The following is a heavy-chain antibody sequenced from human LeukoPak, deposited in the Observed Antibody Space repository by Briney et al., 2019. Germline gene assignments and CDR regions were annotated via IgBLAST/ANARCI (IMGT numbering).Heavy chain of an antibody. Sequence: PGGSLRLSCAASGFTFSSYAMHWVRQAPGKGLEWVAVISYDGSNKYYADSVKGRFTISRDNSKNTLYLQMNSLRAEDTAVYYCARDPLVGTRYAFDIWGQGTMVTVSS. CDR3: ARDPLVGTRYAFDI. D-gene: IGHD1-26*01. V-gene: IGHV3-30*01. CDR2: ISYDGSNK. CDR1: GFTFSSYA. J-gene: IGHJ3*02.